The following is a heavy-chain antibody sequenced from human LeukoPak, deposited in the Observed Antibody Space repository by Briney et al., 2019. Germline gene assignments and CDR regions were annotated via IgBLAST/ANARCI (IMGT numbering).Heavy chain of an antibody. J-gene: IGHJ4*02. CDR1: GFTFSSYS. D-gene: IGHD6-13*01. Sequence: GGSLRLSCAASGFTFSSYSMNWVRQAPGKGLEWVSSISSSSSYIYYADSVKGRFTISRDNAKNSLYLQMNSLRAEDTAVYYCARQKNEAYSWYLDYWGQGTLVTVSS. CDR2: ISSSSSYI. CDR3: ARQKNEAYSWYLDY. V-gene: IGHV3-21*04.